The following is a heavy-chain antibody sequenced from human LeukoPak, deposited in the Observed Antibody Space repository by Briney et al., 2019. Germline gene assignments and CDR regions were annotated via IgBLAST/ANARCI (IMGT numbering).Heavy chain of an antibody. V-gene: IGHV3-33*06. CDR1: GFTFSLYG. CDR2: ISNDGSKT. J-gene: IGHJ4*02. D-gene: IGHD6-19*01. CDR3: AKDSSGANFFGYFDY. Sequence: GGSLRLSCAASGFTFSLYGMHWVRQAPGKGLEWVALISNDGSKTYYADSVKGRFTIARDNSKNTVYLQVSSLRADDTAVYYCAKDSSGANFFGYFDYWGQGTLVTVSS.